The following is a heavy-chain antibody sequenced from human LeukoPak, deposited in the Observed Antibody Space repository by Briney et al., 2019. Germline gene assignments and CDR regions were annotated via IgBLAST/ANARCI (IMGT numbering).Heavy chain of an antibody. J-gene: IGHJ1*01. V-gene: IGHV1-2*02. CDR3: ARYDYSNLDMAQYFQH. CDR2: INPNSGGT. Sequence: ASVKVSCKASGYTFTGYYMHWVRQAPGQGLEWMGWINPNSGGTNYAQKFQGRVTMTRDTSISTAYMELSRLRSDDTAVYYCARYDYSNLDMAQYFQHWGQGTLVTVSS. D-gene: IGHD4-11*01. CDR1: GYTFTGYY.